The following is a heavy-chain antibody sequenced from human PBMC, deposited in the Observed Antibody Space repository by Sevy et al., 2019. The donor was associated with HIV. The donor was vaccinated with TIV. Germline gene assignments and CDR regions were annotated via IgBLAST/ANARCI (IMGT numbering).Heavy chain of an antibody. D-gene: IGHD3-16*01. J-gene: IGHJ3*02. CDR1: GFTFSTYG. Sequence: GGSLRLSCAASGFTFSTYGMHWVRQAPGKGLEWVAVVWSDGNHKFYEDSVRGRFTISRDNSKNKLFLQMNSLRAEDTAVYYCVRGGGPFDAFDIWGQGTMVTVSS. CDR2: VWSDGNHK. V-gene: IGHV3-33*01. CDR3: VRGGGPFDAFDI.